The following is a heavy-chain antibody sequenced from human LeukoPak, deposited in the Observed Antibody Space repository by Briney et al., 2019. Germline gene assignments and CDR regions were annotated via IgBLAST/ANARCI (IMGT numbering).Heavy chain of an antibody. CDR2: ISSSGSTI. J-gene: IGHJ6*03. CDR1: GFTFSDYY. V-gene: IGHV3-11*01. D-gene: IGHD2-2*01. Sequence: PGGSLRLSCAASGFTFSDYYMSWIRQAPGKGLEWVSYISSSGSTIYYADSVKGRFTISRDNAKNSLYLQMNSLRAEDTAVYYCARDSIVVVPAAIYYYYYYMDVWGKGTTVTVSS. CDR3: ARDSIVVVPAAIYYYYYYMDV.